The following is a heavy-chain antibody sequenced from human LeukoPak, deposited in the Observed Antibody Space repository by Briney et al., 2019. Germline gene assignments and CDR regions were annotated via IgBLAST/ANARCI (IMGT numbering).Heavy chain of an antibody. Sequence: GGFLRLSCAASGFTFSRYTMNWVRQVPGKGLEWVPSISGTSSYRYYAESVKGRFSISRDDATNSVYLQMNSLRVEDTAVYYCARDASPYDSINWFDPWGQGTLVTVSS. CDR2: ISGTSSYR. V-gene: IGHV3-21*01. D-gene: IGHD3-3*01. J-gene: IGHJ5*02. CDR3: ARDASPYDSINWFDP. CDR1: GFTFSRYT.